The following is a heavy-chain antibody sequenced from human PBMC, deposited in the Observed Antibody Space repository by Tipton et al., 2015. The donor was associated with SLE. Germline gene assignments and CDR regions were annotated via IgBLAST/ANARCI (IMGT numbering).Heavy chain of an antibody. V-gene: IGHV1-2*02. J-gene: IGHJ4*02. CDR3: AVDYSGVDIVATGFGY. CDR2: INPNSGGP. D-gene: IGHD5-12*01. CDR1: GYTFTGYY. Sequence: QVQLVQSGPEVKKPGASVKVSCKASGYTFTGYYMHWVRQAPGQGLYWMGWINPNSGGPNYAQKLQGRVTMTRDTSISTAYIGLRRLRSDDTAVYCWAVDYSGVDIVATGFGYWVQGTLVTVSS.